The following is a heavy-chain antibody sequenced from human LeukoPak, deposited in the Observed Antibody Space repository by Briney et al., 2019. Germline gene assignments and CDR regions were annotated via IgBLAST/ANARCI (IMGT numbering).Heavy chain of an antibody. J-gene: IGHJ4*02. CDR3: ARDRTYSNIVGASSPLDY. V-gene: IGHV3-21*01. CDR2: ISSSSSYI. CDR1: GFTFSSYS. Sequence: GGSLRLSCAASGFTFSSYSMNWVRQAPGKGLEWVSSISSSSSYIYYADSVKGRFTISRDNSKNTLYLQMNSLRAEDTAVYYCARDRTYSNIVGASSPLDYWGQGTLVTVSS. D-gene: IGHD1-26*01.